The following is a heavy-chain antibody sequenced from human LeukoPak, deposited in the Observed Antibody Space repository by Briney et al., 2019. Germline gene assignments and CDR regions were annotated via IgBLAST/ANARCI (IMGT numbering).Heavy chain of an antibody. V-gene: IGHV1-18*01. D-gene: IGHD3-3*01. Sequence: ASVKVSCKASGYTFTSYGISWVRQAPGQGLEWMGWISAYNGNTNYAQKLQGRVTMTTDASTSTAYMELRSLRSDDTAVYYCARESMTQLRFLEWLSTSGDAFDIWGQGTMVTVSS. CDR1: GYTFTSYG. CDR3: ARESMTQLRFLEWLSTSGDAFDI. J-gene: IGHJ3*02. CDR2: ISAYNGNT.